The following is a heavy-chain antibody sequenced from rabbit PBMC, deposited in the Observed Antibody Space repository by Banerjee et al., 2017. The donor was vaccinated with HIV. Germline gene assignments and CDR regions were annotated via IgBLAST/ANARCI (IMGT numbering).Heavy chain of an antibody. CDR3: ARHGSSSVWGGDL. V-gene: IGHV1S40*01. J-gene: IGHJ6*01. CDR1: GFSLSNGHY. CDR2: IYTGSNIT. D-gene: IGHD4-1*01. Sequence: QSLEESGGDLVKPGASLTLTCTASGFSLSNGHYMCWVRQAPGKGLELIACIYTGSNITWFASWAKGRFTISKTSSTTVTLQMTSLTAADTATYFCARHGSSSVWGGDLWGPGTLVTVS.